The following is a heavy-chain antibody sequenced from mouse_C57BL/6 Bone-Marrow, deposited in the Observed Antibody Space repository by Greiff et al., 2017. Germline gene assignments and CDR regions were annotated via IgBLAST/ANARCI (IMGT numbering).Heavy chain of an antibody. V-gene: IGHV1-7*01. CDR2: INPSSGYT. CDR3: ARGRLLWRFAY. CDR1: GYTFTSYW. J-gene: IGHJ3*01. D-gene: IGHD2-1*01. Sequence: QVQLQQSGAELAKPGASVMLSCKASGYTFTSYWMHWVKQRPGQGLEWIGYINPSSGYTKYNQKFKVKATLTADKSSSTAYMQLSSLTYEDSAVYDCARGRLLWRFAYWGQGTLVTVSA.